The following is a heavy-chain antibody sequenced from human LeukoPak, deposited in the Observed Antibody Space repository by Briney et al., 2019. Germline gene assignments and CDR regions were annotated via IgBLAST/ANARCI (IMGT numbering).Heavy chain of an antibody. D-gene: IGHD2-15*01. Sequence: PGGSLRLSCAASGFTFSSCAMSWIRQAPGKGLEWVSYISSSGSTIYYADSVKGRFTISRDNAKNSLYLQMNSLRAEDTAVYYCARDTGDVVVEEMGYFDYWGQGTLVTVSS. V-gene: IGHV3-11*04. J-gene: IGHJ4*02. CDR2: ISSSGSTI. CDR3: ARDTGDVVVEEMGYFDY. CDR1: GFTFSSCA.